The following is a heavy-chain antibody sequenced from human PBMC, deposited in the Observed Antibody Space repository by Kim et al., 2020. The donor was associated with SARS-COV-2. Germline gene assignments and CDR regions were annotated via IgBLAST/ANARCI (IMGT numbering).Heavy chain of an antibody. CDR1: GGSISSSSYY. J-gene: IGHJ4*01. Sequence: SETLSLTCTVSGGSISSSSYYWGWIRQPPGKGLEWIGSIYYSGSTYYNPSLKSRVIISVDTSKNQFSLKLSSVTAADMAVYYCARRPLGDRGKYYFDYF. CDR2: IYYSGST. V-gene: IGHV4-39*01. CDR3: ARRPLGDRGKYYFDYF. D-gene: IGHD3-10*01.